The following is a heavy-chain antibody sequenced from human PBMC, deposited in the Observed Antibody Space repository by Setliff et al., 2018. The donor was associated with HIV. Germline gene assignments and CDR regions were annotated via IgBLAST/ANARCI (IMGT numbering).Heavy chain of an antibody. CDR1: GFTFTSYA. J-gene: IGHJ5*01. V-gene: IGHV3-23*01. D-gene: IGHD2-21*01. Sequence: QAGGSLRLSCAASGFTFTSYAMNWVRKAPGKGLEWVSGISGSGGGTYYADSVKGRFTISRDNSQNALYLQMDSLRAEDTAVYHCAKLREGHVYSQYDSWGHGTLVTVSS. CDR2: ISGSGGGT. CDR3: AKLREGHVYSQYDS.